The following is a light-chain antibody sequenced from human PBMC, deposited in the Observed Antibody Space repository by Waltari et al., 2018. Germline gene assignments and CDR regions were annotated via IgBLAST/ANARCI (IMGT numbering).Light chain of an antibody. CDR3: QQTFSAFRT. J-gene: IGKJ4*01. CDR1: QSISSY. CDR2: AAS. Sequence: DIQMTQSPSSLSASVGDRVTITCRASQSISSYLNWYQQKPGKAPKLLIYAASSLQSGVPSRFSGSGSGTDFTLTISSLQPEDSATYYCQQTFSAFRTFGGGTKVEIK. V-gene: IGKV1-39*01.